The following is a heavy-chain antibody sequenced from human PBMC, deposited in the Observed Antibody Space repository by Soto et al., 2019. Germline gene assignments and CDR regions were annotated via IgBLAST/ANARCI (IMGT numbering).Heavy chain of an antibody. Sequence: SETLSLTCTVSGGSISSYYWSWIRQPPGKGLEWIGYIYYSGSTNYNPSLKSRVTISVDTSKNQFSLKLSSVTAADTAVYYCARHGDYLGNCSSTSCYSRYYYYYMDVWGKGTTVTVSS. D-gene: IGHD2-2*01. CDR3: ARHGDYLGNCSSTSCYSRYYYYYMDV. V-gene: IGHV4-59*08. J-gene: IGHJ6*03. CDR2: IYYSGST. CDR1: GGSISSYY.